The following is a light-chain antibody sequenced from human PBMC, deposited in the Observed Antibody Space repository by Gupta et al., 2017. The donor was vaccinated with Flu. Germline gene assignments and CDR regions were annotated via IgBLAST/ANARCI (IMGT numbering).Light chain of an antibody. J-gene: IGLJ2*01. CDR3: QVWDGGVGQTV. Sequence: SYVLTQPPSVSVAPGETARITCGGNTIGSKNVQWYQQRPGQAPVLVVHDDTDRPSGIPERFSGSNSGNTATLTITRLEAGDEADYYCQVWDGGVGQTVFGGGTKLTVL. V-gene: IGLV3-21*02. CDR1: TIGSKN. CDR2: DDT.